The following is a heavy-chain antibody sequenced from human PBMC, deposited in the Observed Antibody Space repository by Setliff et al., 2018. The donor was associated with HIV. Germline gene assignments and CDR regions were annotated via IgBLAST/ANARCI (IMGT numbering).Heavy chain of an antibody. CDR1: GGSITTGSYY. CDR3: ARGGAFWSGYYGFDY. J-gene: IGHJ4*02. D-gene: IGHD3-3*01. CDR2: IYYSGST. Sequence: PSETLSLTCTVSGGSITTGSYYWSWIRQHPGKGLEWLGYIYYSGSTKYNPSLKSRVTISVDKSKNQSSLNLTSVTAADTAVYYCARGGAFWSGYYGFDYWGQGTLVTVS. V-gene: IGHV4-31*03.